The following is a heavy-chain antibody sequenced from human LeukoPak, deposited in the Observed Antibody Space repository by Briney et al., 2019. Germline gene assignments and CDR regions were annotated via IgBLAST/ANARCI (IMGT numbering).Heavy chain of an antibody. CDR3: ASPVYDILTGYQNDAFDI. Sequence: GGSLRLSCAASGFTFSSYSMNWVRQAPGKGLEWVSSISRSSSYIYDADSVKGRFTISRDNAKNSLYLQMNSLRAEDTAVYYCASPVYDILTGYQNDAFDIWGQGTMVTVSS. CDR1: GFTFSSYS. D-gene: IGHD3-9*01. V-gene: IGHV3-21*01. CDR2: ISRSSSYI. J-gene: IGHJ3*02.